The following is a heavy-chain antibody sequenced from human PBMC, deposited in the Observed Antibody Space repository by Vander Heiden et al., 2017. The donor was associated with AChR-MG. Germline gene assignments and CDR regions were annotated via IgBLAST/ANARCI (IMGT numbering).Heavy chain of an antibody. CDR2: IYSSGTT. CDR3: ARQDTTRWFDP. J-gene: IGHJ5*02. CDR1: GGSISSYY. Sequence: QVQLQESGPGLVKPSETLSLTCTVSGGSISSYYWNWIRQPPGKGLEWLGYIYSSGTTNYNPSLTSRVTISVDTSKNQFSMKMSSVTAADTAVYYGARQDTTRWFDPWGHVTLVTVSS. D-gene: IGHD1-1*01. V-gene: IGHV4-59*01.